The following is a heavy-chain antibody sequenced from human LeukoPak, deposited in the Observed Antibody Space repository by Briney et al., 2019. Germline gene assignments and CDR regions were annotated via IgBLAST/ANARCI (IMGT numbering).Heavy chain of an antibody. V-gene: IGHV4-39*01. Sequence: PSETLSLTCTVSVGSISSSSYYWGWIRQPPGKGLEWIGSIYYSGSTYYNPSLKSRVTISVDTSKNQFSLKLSPVTAADTAVYYCARHGWYGGLPDCWGQGTLVTVSS. CDR2: IYYSGST. CDR1: VGSISSSSYY. D-gene: IGHD1-26*01. J-gene: IGHJ4*02. CDR3: ARHGWYGGLPDC.